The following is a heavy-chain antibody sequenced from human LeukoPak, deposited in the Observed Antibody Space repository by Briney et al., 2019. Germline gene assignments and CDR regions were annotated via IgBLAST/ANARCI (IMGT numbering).Heavy chain of an antibody. Sequence: GESLKISCRGSGYIFTNYWIGWVRQMPGKGLEWMGIMSPADSFSKYSPSFQGQVTISADNSITTAYLQWSSLKASDTAMYYCARRGSSWSVDYWGQGTLVTVSS. CDR1: GYIFTNYW. V-gene: IGHV5-51*01. J-gene: IGHJ4*02. CDR3: ARRGSSWSVDY. D-gene: IGHD6-13*01. CDR2: MSPADSFS.